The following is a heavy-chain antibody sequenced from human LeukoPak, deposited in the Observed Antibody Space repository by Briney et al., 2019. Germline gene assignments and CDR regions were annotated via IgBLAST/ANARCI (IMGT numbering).Heavy chain of an antibody. J-gene: IGHJ4*02. CDR3: ARGGSWSVDS. CDR2: ISSSSTTI. D-gene: IGHD6-19*01. Sequence: GGSLRLSCAASEFTFSSYTMNWVRQAPGKGLEWVSFISSSSTTIYYADSVKGRFTISRDNAKNSLYLQMNSLRDEDTAVYYCARGGSWSVDSWGQGTLVTVSS. CDR1: EFTFSSYT. V-gene: IGHV3-48*02.